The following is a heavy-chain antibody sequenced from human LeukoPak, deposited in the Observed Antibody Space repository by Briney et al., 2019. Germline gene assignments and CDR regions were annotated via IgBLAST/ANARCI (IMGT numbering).Heavy chain of an antibody. V-gene: IGHV1-69*05. D-gene: IGHD2-2*01. CDR1: GGTFSSSA. Sequence: GSSVKVSCKASGGTFSSSAISWVRQAPGQGLEWMGGIIPIFGTANYAQKFQGRVTITTDESTSTAYMELSSLRSEDTAVYYCARYCSSTSCYHNWFDPWGQGTLVTVSS. CDR3: ARYCSSTSCYHNWFDP. CDR2: IIPIFGTA. J-gene: IGHJ5*02.